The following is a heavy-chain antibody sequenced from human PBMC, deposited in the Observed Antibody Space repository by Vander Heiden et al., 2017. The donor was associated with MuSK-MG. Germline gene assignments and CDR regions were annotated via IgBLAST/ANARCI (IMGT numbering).Heavy chain of an antibody. V-gene: IGHV3-23*01. J-gene: IGHJ4*01. Sequence: VQLLPSGGGLVQPGGSLSLSCAASGCAFSGSPMRGVRHSPGKGLEWVSSSSESGGNTYHADSVKGRFTISRDNSKNTLYLQMNSLRAEDTALYYCAKDIRTSGNYGYFDYWGHGTLVTVSS. CDR2: SSESGGNT. CDR1: GCAFSGSP. D-gene: IGHD1-7*01. CDR3: AKDIRTSGNYGYFDY.